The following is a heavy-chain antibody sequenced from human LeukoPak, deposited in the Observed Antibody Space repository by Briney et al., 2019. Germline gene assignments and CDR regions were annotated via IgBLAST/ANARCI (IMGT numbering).Heavy chain of an antibody. CDR2: ISSSSSYI. CDR1: GFTFSSYS. Sequence: AGSLRLSCAASGFTFSSYSMNWVRQAPGKGLEWVSSISSSSSYIYYTDSVKGRFTISRDNAKNSLYLQMNSLRAEDTAVYYCARAAGSLDRGYCSSTSCYPPASVDYWGQGTLVTVSS. J-gene: IGHJ4*02. V-gene: IGHV3-21*01. D-gene: IGHD2-2*03. CDR3: ARAAGSLDRGYCSSTSCYPPASVDY.